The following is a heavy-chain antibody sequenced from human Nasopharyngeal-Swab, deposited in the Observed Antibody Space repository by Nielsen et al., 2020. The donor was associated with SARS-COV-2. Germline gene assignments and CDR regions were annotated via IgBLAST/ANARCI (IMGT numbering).Heavy chain of an antibody. V-gene: IGHV1-69*13. D-gene: IGHD4-11*01. J-gene: IGHJ6*02. CDR3: AAYSSGPYYYYYGMDV. CDR1: GYTFTSYY. Sequence: SVKVSCKASGYTFTSYYMHWVRQAPGQGLEWMGGIIPIFGTANYAQKFQGRVTITADESTSTAYMELSSLRSEDTAVYYCAAYSSGPYYYYYGMDVWGQGTTVTVSS. CDR2: IIPIFGTA.